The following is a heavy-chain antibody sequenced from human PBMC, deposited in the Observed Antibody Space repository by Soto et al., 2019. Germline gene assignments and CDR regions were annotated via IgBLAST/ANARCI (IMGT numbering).Heavy chain of an antibody. V-gene: IGHV4-61*01. Sequence: SETLSLTCTVSGGSVSSGSYYWSWIRQPPGKGLEWIGYIYYSGSTNYRPSLESRMHMSLDATRNHYSLRLTSVTAADTAVYFCARAPVGLDTISYFDYWGQGKLVTVSS. CDR2: IYYSGST. D-gene: IGHD3-3*01. CDR1: GGSVSSGSYY. J-gene: IGHJ4*02. CDR3: ARAPVGLDTISYFDY.